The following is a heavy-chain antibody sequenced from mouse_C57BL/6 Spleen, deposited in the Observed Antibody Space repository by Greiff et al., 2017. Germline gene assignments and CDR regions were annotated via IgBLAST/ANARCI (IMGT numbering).Heavy chain of an antibody. CDR1: GFTFSDYY. CDR3: ARDQSYSTYYYAMDY. CDR2: INYDGSST. V-gene: IGHV5-16*01. J-gene: IGHJ4*01. Sequence: DVQLQESEGGLVQPGSSMKLSCTASGFTFSDYYMAWVRQVPEKGLEWVANINYDGSSTYYLDSLKSRFIISRDNAKNILYLQMSSLKSEDTATYYCARDQSYSTYYYAMDYWGQGTSVTVSS. D-gene: IGHD2-5*01.